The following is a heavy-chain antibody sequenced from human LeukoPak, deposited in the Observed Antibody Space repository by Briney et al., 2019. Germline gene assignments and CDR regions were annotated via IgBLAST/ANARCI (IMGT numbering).Heavy chain of an antibody. V-gene: IGHV3-23*01. CDR1: GFTFSSYA. CDR2: ISGSGGST. Sequence: PGGSLRLSCAASGFTFSSYAMSWVRQAPGKGLEWVSAISGSGGSTYYADSVKGRFTISRDNSKDTLYVQMNSLRAEDTAVYYCAKRGPDYYDSSGYLPYFGYWGQGTLVTVSS. J-gene: IGHJ4*02. CDR3: AKRGPDYYDSSGYLPYFGY. D-gene: IGHD3-22*01.